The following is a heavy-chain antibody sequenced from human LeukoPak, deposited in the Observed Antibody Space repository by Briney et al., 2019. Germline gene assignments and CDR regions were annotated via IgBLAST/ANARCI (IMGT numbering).Heavy chain of an antibody. Sequence: GGSLRLSCAASGFTFSSYDMHWVRQAPGKGLEWVALIWYDGSNKNYADSVKGRFTISRDNSKNTLFLQMNSLGAEDTAVYYCAKDARRSSGWWFFDHWGQGTLVTVSS. D-gene: IGHD6-19*01. CDR1: GFTFSSYD. J-gene: IGHJ4*02. CDR3: AKDARRSSGWWFFDH. CDR2: IWYDGSNK. V-gene: IGHV3-33*06.